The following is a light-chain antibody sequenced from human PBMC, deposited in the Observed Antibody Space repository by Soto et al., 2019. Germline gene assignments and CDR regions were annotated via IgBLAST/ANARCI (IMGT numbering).Light chain of an antibody. Sequence: DIQMTQSPSSMSASVGDRVTITCRASQSISRNLNWYQHKTGKAPKLLIYAASSLQNGVPSRFSGGGSWTAFTLIISSLQPEDFGAYYCQQSYTTASITFGQGTRLEIK. J-gene: IGKJ5*01. CDR1: QSISRN. CDR3: QQSYTTASIT. V-gene: IGKV1-39*01. CDR2: AAS.